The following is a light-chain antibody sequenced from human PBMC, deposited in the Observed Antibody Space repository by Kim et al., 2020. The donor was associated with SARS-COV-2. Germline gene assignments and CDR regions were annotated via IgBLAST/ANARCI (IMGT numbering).Light chain of an antibody. CDR1: QSVSSN. CDR2: GAS. V-gene: IGKV3-15*01. Sequence: EIVMTQSPATLSVSPGERATLSCRASQSVSSNLAWYQQKTGQAPRLLIYGASTRATGSPARFSGSGSGTEFTLTISSLQSEDFAVYYCQQYNNWPLYTFGQGTKLEIK. J-gene: IGKJ2*01. CDR3: QQYNNWPLYT.